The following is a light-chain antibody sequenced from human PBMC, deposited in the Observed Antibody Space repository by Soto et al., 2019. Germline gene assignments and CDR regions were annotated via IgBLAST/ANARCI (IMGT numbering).Light chain of an antibody. CDR1: SSDVWSFNF. J-gene: IGLJ1*01. Sequence: QSVLTQPASVSGSLGQSITISCTRPSSDVWSFNFVSWYQQHPDKAPQVLIYEVTKRPPGVSNRSSGSKSGNTASLTISGLQADDEADYYCCSDARSSSYGFGTGTKVTVL. CDR3: CSDARSSSYG. CDR2: EVT. V-gene: IGLV2-23*02.